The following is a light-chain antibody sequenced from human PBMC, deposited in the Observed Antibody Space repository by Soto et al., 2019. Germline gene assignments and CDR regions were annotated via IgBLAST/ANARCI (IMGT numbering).Light chain of an antibody. CDR2: ATS. CDR3: QQYDTSPFT. Sequence: EIVLTQSPGTLSLSPGERATLSCRASQSISSSYLAWYQHKPGQAPRLLLFATSIRATGIPDRISGSGSGTDVTLSISRLEPEDFAVYYCQQYDTSPFTFGPGTKVDIK. J-gene: IGKJ3*01. CDR1: QSISSSY. V-gene: IGKV3-20*01.